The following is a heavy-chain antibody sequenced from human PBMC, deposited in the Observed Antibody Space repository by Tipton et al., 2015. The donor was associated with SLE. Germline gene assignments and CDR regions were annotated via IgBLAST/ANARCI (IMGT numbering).Heavy chain of an antibody. Sequence: TLSLTCTVSGDSISSGNYYWSWIRQPAGKGLEWIGHIYTGGTTNHNPSLRSRVTISVDMSKNQFSLRLTSVTAADTAVYYCAREGAEKVRTSYYYYMDVWGKGTTVTISS. J-gene: IGHJ6*03. D-gene: IGHD3-10*01. CDR3: AREGAEKVRTSYYYYMDV. CDR2: IYTGGTT. V-gene: IGHV4-61*09. CDR1: GDSISSGNYY.